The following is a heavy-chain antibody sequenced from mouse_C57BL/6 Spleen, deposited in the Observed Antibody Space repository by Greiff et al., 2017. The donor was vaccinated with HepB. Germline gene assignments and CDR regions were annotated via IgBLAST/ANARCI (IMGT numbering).Heavy chain of an antibody. V-gene: IGHV1-50*01. J-gene: IGHJ2*01. Sequence: QVQLQQPGAELVKPGASVKLSCKASGYTFTSYWMQWVKQRPGQGLEWIGEIDPSDSYTNYNQKFKGKATLTVDTSSSTAYMQLSSLTSEDSAVYYCARGITTVAYYFDYWGQGTTLTVSS. CDR1: GYTFTSYW. D-gene: IGHD1-1*01. CDR2: IDPSDSYT. CDR3: ARGITTVAYYFDY.